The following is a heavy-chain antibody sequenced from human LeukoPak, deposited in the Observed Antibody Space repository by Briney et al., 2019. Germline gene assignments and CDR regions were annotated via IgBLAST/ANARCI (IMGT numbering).Heavy chain of an antibody. V-gene: IGHV4-61*02. D-gene: IGHD2-21*02. CDR1: GGSISSGSYY. CDR2: IYTSGST. CDR3: ARDGHCGGDCYYFDY. Sequence: SETLSLTCTVSGGSISSGSYYWSWIRQPAGKGLEWIGRIYTSGSTNYNPSLKSRVTISVDTSKNQFSLKLSSVTAADTAVYYCARDGHCGGDCYYFDYWGRGTLVTVSS. J-gene: IGHJ4*02.